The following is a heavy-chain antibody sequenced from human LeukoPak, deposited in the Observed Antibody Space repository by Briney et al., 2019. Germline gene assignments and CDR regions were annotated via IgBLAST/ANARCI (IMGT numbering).Heavy chain of an antibody. V-gene: IGHV3-74*01. CDR3: AKGGKWDVTPFDY. CDR2: IHSDGSST. J-gene: IGHJ4*02. D-gene: IGHD1-26*01. Sequence: RIHSDGSSTTSADSVKGRFTISRDNSKNTLYLQVNSLRAEDTAVYYCAKGGKWDVTPFDYWGQGTLVTVSS.